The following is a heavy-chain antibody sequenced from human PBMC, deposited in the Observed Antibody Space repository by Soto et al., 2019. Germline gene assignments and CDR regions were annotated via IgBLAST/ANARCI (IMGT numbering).Heavy chain of an antibody. CDR2: IYYSGST. D-gene: IGHD3-10*01. V-gene: IGHV4-31*03. CDR3: ARLDRYGSGSYPEY. J-gene: IGHJ4*02. CDR1: GGSISSGGYY. Sequence: SETLSLTCTVSGGSISSGGYYWSWIRQHPGKGLEWIGYIYYSGSTYYNPSLKSRVTISVDTSKNQFSLKLTSVTAADTAVYYCARLDRYGSGSYPEYWGQGTLVTVSS.